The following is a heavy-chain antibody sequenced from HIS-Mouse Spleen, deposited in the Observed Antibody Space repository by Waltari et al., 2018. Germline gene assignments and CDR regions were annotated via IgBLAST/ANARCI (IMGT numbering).Heavy chain of an antibody. CDR2: ISWNSGSI. D-gene: IGHD6-6*01. CDR3: VKDMRYSSSYFDY. J-gene: IGHJ4*02. Sequence: GGLVQPGRSLRLSCAASGFTFDDYAMHWVRQAPGKGLEWVSGISWNSGSIGYADSVKGRFTISRDNAKNSLYLQMNSLRAEDTALYYCVKDMRYSSSYFDYWGQGTLVTVSS. V-gene: IGHV3-9*01. CDR1: GFTFDDYA.